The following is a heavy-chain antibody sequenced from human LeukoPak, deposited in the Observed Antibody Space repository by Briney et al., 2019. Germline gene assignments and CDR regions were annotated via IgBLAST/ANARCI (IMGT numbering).Heavy chain of an antibody. CDR3: ARMAVAAAGSFDY. V-gene: IGHV1-69*04. Sequence: SVKVSCKASGGTFSSYAISWVRQAPGQGPEWMGRIIPILGIANYAQKFQGRVTITADKSTSTAYMELSSLRSEDTAVYYCARMAVAAAGSFDYWGQGTLVTVSS. CDR1: GGTFSSYA. J-gene: IGHJ4*02. CDR2: IIPILGIA. D-gene: IGHD6-13*01.